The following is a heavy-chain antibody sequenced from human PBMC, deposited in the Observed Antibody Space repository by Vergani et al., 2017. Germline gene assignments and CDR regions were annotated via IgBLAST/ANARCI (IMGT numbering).Heavy chain of an antibody. CDR2: ISGSGGRT. D-gene: IGHD6-6*01. Sequence: EVQLLESGGGLVQPGGSLRLSCAASGFTFSSYAMSWVRQAPGKGLEWVSDISGSGGRTYYADSVKGRFTISRDNSKNTLYLQMNSLRAEDTAVYYCAKGYSSSSEEVDYWGQGTLVTVSS. CDR1: GFTFSSYA. J-gene: IGHJ4*02. V-gene: IGHV3-23*01. CDR3: AKGYSSSSEEVDY.